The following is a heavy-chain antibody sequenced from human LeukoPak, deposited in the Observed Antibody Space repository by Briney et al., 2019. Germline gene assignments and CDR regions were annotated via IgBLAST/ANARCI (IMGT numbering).Heavy chain of an antibody. CDR1: GYTFTGYY. Sequence: ASEKVSCKTSGYTFTGYYMHWVRQAPGQGLEWMGWINPNSGGTNYAQKFQGRVTMTRDTSISTAYMELSRLRSDDTAVYHCARDNYGDYVLDYWGQGTLVTVSS. CDR3: ARDNYGDYVLDY. J-gene: IGHJ4*02. V-gene: IGHV1-2*02. D-gene: IGHD4-17*01. CDR2: INPNSGGT.